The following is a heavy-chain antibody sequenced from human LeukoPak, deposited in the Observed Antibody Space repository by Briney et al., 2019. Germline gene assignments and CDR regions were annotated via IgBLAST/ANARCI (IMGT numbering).Heavy chain of an antibody. Sequence: SETLSLTCAVYGGSFSGNYWSWIRQPPGKEIEWIGEINHIRGINYNPSLKSRVTISVDASKNQFSLKLSSVTAADTAVYYCARVMGYGVGSSGHPSDSWGQGNLVTVSS. J-gene: IGHJ4*02. D-gene: IGHD3-22*01. CDR1: GGSFSGNY. CDR2: INHIRGI. V-gene: IGHV4-34*01. CDR3: ARVMGYGVGSSGHPSDS.